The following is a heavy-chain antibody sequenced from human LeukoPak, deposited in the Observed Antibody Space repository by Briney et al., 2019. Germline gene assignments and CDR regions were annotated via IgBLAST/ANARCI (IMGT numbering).Heavy chain of an antibody. CDR3: ARGHYYDSSGYSY. J-gene: IGHJ4*02. CDR2: INPNSGGT. V-gene: IGHV1-2*02. Sequence: GASVKVSCKASGYTFTGYYMHWVRQAPGQGLEWMGWINPNSGGTNYAQKFQGRVTMTRDTSISTAYMELSRLRSDDTAVYYCARGHYYDSSGYSYWGQGTLVTVSS. D-gene: IGHD3-22*01. CDR1: GYTFTGYY.